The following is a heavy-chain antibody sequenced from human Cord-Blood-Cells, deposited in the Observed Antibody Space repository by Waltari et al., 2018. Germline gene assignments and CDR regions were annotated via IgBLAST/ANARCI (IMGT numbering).Heavy chain of an antibody. D-gene: IGHD2-2*01. CDR2: IKQDGSEK. CDR3: ARYCSSTSCYYYYCGMDV. CDR1: GFTFSSYW. J-gene: IGHJ6*02. Sequence: EVQLVESGGGLVQPGGSLRLSCAASGFTFSSYWMSWVRQAPGKGLEWVANIKQDGSEKYYVDSVKGRFTISRDNAKNSLYLQMNSLRAEDTAVYYCARYCSSTSCYYYYCGMDVWGQGTTVTVSS. V-gene: IGHV3-7*01.